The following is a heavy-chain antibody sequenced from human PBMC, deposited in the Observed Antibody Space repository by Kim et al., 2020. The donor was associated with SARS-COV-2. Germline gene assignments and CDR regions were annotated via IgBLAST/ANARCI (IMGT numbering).Heavy chain of an antibody. J-gene: IGHJ4*02. V-gene: IGHV3-64D*09. CDR2: ISSNGGST. CDR3: VIPYSSSWYGPDY. D-gene: IGHD6-13*01. CDR1: GFTFSSYA. Sequence: GGSLRLSCSASGFTFSSYAMHWVRQAPGKGLEYVSAISSNGGSTYYADSVKGRFTISRDNSKNTLYLQMSSLRAEDTAVYYCVIPYSSSWYGPDYWGQGTLVTVSS.